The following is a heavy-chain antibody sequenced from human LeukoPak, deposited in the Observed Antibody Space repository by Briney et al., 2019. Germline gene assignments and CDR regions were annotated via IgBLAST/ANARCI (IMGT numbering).Heavy chain of an antibody. D-gene: IGHD6-25*01. J-gene: IGHJ6*02. CDR2: ISYDGCNK. V-gene: IGHV3-30-3*01. CDR3: ARGRSGLYGMDV. CDR1: GFTFSSYA. Sequence: GGSLRLSCAASGFTFSSYAMHWVRQAPGKGLEWVAVISYDGCNKYYADSVKGRFTISRDNSKNTLYLQMNSLRAEDTAVYYCARGRSGLYGMDVWGQGTTVTVSS.